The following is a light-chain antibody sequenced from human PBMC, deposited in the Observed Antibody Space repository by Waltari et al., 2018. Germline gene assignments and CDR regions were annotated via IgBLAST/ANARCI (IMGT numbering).Light chain of an antibody. CDR2: AAS. CDR3: QQSYSTLVA. V-gene: IGKV1-39*01. CDR1: QSISSY. J-gene: IGKJ1*01. Sequence: DIQMTQSPSSLSASVGDRVTITCRASQSISSYLNWYQQKPGKAPKLLIYAASSLQSGVPSRFRGSGSGTDFTFTISSLQPEDFATYYCQQSYSTLVAFGQGTKVEIK.